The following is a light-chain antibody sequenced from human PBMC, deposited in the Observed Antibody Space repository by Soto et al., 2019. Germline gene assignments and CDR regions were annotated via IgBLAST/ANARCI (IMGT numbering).Light chain of an antibody. Sequence: ENVLTQSPATLSLSPVERATLSCRASQSVTNNQFAWFRQKPGQAPRLLIWGVSNRATGIPDRFSGSGSGTAFTLTISRLEPEDCVVFYCYKDGSTPPTFGQGTKVDIK. J-gene: IGKJ1*01. CDR2: GVS. V-gene: IGKV3-20*01. CDR3: YKDGSTPPT. CDR1: QSVTNNQ.